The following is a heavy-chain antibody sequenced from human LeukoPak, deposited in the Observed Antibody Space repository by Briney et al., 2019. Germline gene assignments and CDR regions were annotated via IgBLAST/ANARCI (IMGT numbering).Heavy chain of an antibody. CDR3: ATVPSYSGYDGGWFDP. J-gene: IGHJ5*02. Sequence: SETLSLTCAVYGGSFIGYYWSWIRQPPGKGLEWIGEINHSGSTNYNPSLKSRVTISVDTSKNQFSLKLSSVTAADTAVYYCATVPSYSGYDGGWFDPWGQGTLVTVSS. CDR1: GGSFIGYY. CDR2: INHSGST. V-gene: IGHV4-34*01. D-gene: IGHD5-12*01.